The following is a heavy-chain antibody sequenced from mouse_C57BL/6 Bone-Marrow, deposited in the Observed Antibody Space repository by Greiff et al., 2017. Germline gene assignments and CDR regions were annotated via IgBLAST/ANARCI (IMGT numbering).Heavy chain of an antibody. J-gene: IGHJ1*03. Sequence: QVQLQQPGAELVKPGASVKLSCKASGYTFTSYWMQWVKQRPGQGLEWIGEIDPSDSYTNYNQKFKGKATLTVDTSSSTAYMQLSSLTSEDSAVYYCARRRIGYYWYFDVWGTGTTVTVSS. CDR1: GYTFTSYW. CDR2: IDPSDSYT. D-gene: IGHD2-2*01. V-gene: IGHV1-50*01. CDR3: ARRRIGYYWYFDV.